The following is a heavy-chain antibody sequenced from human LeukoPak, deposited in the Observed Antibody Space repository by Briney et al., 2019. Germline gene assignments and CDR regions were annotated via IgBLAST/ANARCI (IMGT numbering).Heavy chain of an antibody. V-gene: IGHV3-23*01. J-gene: IGHJ4*02. Sequence: GGSLRLSCAASGFTFSSYTMSWVRQAPGKGLEWVSTITTSDGNTYYADSVRGRFTISRDNSKNTLYLQMNSLRAEDTAVYYCARAYNSGWYGDFDYWGQGTLVTVSS. CDR3: ARAYNSGWYGDFDY. CDR2: ITTSDGNT. D-gene: IGHD6-19*01. CDR1: GFTFSSYT.